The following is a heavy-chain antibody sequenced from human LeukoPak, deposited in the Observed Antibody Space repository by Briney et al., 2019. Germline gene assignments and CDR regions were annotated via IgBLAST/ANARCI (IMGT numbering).Heavy chain of an antibody. D-gene: IGHD1-1*01. CDR2: IKQDGSEK. Sequence: GGSLRLSRAASGFTFSSYWMSWVRQAPGKGLAWVANIKQDGSEKYYVDSVKGRFTISRDNAKNSLYLQMNSLTAGDTAVYYCARGPPRGKYYYMDVWGKGTTVTVSS. V-gene: IGHV3-7*01. CDR3: ARGPPRGKYYYMDV. CDR1: GFTFSSYW. J-gene: IGHJ6*03.